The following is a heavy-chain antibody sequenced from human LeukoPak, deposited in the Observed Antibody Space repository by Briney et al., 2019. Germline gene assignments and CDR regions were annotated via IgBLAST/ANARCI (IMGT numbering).Heavy chain of an antibody. CDR2: IYYSGRT. V-gene: IGHV4-39*01. J-gene: IGHJ4*02. CDR3: AQGSGYSYGRAGHGDY. D-gene: IGHD5-18*01. CDR1: GGSISSSSYY. Sequence: SETLSLTCTVSGGSISSSSYYWGWIRQPPEKGLEWIGSIYYSGRTYYNPSLKSRVTISVDTSKNEFSLKLSSVTAADTAVYYCAQGSGYSYGRAGHGDYWGQGTLVTVSS.